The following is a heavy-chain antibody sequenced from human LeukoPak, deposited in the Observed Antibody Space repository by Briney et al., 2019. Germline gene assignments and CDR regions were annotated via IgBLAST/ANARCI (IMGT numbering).Heavy chain of an antibody. CDR1: GFTFSSYA. CDR3: ARGSMRMATAGLADY. V-gene: IGHV3-11*05. J-gene: IGHJ4*02. CDR2: ISSSSSYT. Sequence: PGGSLRLSCAASGFTFSSYAMNWIRQAPGKGLEWVSYISSSSSYTNYADSVKGRFTISRDNPKNSLYLQMNSLRAEDTAVYYCARGSMRMATAGLADYWGQGTLVTVSS. D-gene: IGHD5-24*01.